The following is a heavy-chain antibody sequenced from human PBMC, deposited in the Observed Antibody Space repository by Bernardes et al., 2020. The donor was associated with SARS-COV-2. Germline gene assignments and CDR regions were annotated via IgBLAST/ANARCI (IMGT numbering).Heavy chain of an antibody. D-gene: IGHD4-4*01. CDR2: IFYSGSA. V-gene: IGHV4-39*01. CDR1: GASISGSRYY. J-gene: IGHJ3*02. Sequence: SETLSLTCTVSGASISGSRYYWAWIRQTPGKGLEWFGGIFYSGSAYFNPSLKSRATISVDRSKNQFSLKLSSVTAADTAVYYCASPGKDYSNYLGAFDIWGQGTLVTVSS. CDR3: ASPGKDYSNYLGAFDI.